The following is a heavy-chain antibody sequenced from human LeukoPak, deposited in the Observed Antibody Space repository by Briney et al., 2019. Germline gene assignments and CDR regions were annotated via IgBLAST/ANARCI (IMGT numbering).Heavy chain of an antibody. CDR2: INHSGST. CDR1: GGSFSGYY. CDR3: ARERVVGNWFDP. J-gene: IGHJ5*02. V-gene: IGHV4-34*01. Sequence: PSETLSLTCAVYGGSFSGYYWSWIRQPPGKGLEWIGEINHSGSTNYNPSLKSRVTISVDTSKSQFSLKLSSVTAADTAVYYCARERVVGNWFDPWGQGTLVTVSS. D-gene: IGHD2-15*01.